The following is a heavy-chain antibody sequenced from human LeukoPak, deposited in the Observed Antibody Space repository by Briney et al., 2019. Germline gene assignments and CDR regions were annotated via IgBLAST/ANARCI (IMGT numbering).Heavy chain of an antibody. CDR3: ARDLGDGYNWAY. V-gene: IGHV4-59*02. J-gene: IGHJ4*02. D-gene: IGHD5-24*01. CDR1: GGSVNSYY. Sequence: SETLSLTCAASGGSVNSYYWSWIRQPPGKGLEWIGYIHYSGSTDYNPSLKSRVTISVDTSKNQFSLKMNSMTAADTAVYYCARDLGDGYNWAYWGQGTLVTVSS. CDR2: IHYSGST.